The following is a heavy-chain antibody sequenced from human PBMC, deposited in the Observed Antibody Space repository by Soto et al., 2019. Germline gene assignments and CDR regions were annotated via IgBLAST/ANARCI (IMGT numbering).Heavy chain of an antibody. Sequence: ASVKVSCKASGYTFTNYDINWVRQAPGQGLEWMGWISTYNGDTNYAQTFQGRVTMTTDTSTSTVHMEVRSLRSDDTAVYYCAREGVAPYYYYGMDVWGQGTPVTVSS. J-gene: IGHJ6*02. CDR1: GYTFTNYD. V-gene: IGHV1-18*01. CDR3: AREGVAPYYYYGMDV. D-gene: IGHD5-12*01. CDR2: ISTYNGDT.